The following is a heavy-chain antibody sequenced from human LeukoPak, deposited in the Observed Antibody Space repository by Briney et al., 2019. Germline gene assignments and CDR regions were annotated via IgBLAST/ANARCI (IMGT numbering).Heavy chain of an antibody. CDR3: ARVGGMTAVTTLEE. D-gene: IGHD4-17*01. J-gene: IGHJ4*02. CDR1: GGTFSSYA. V-gene: IGHV1-69*04. Sequence: SVKVSCKASGGTFSSYAISWVRQAPGQGLEWMGRIIPILGIANYAQKFQGRVTITADKSTSTAYMELSSLRSEDTAVYYCARVGGMTAVTTLEEWGQGTLVTVSS. CDR2: IIPILGIA.